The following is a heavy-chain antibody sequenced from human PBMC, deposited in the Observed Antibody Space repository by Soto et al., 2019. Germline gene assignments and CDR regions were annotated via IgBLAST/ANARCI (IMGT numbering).Heavy chain of an antibody. V-gene: IGHV3-23*01. CDR2: ISAGGIGL. J-gene: IGHJ4*02. CDR3: TKGANTWVTNLLDD. D-gene: IGHD2-21*02. CDR1: GFSLRDHA. Sequence: EVQLLESGGDLVQAGGSLRLSCAASGFSLRDHAMNWVRQAPGKGLEWVSGISAGGIGLHYGDSVKGRFSISRDTSKNMIYLQMNNLRVDDTARYFCTKGANTWVTNLLDDWGQGTVVTVSS.